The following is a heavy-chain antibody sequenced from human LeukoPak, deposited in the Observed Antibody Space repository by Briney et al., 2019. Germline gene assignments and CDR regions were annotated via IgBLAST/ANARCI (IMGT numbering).Heavy chain of an antibody. CDR3: AGVAGSWPYTSDY. J-gene: IGHJ4*02. CDR2: MNWNGGST. Sequence: GVSLRLSCAASGFTFDNYGMSWVRQAPGRGLEWVSGMNWNGGSTDYADSGKGRFTISRDNAKNSLYLQMNSPRAEDTALYYCAGVAGSWPYTSDYWGQGTLVTVSS. V-gene: IGHV3-20*04. D-gene: IGHD6-13*01. CDR1: GFTFDNYG.